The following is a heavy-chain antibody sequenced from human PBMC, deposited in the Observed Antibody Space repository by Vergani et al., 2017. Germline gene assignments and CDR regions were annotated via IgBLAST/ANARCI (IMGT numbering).Heavy chain of an antibody. V-gene: IGHV3-13*04. CDR2: IGTAGDT. Sequence: EVQLVESGGGLVQPGGSLRLSCAASGFTFSSYDMHWVRQATGKGLEWVSAIGTAGDTYYPGSVKGRFTISRENAKNSLYLQMNSLRAGDTAVDYCARGPPTMVRGVIITSYFDYWGQGTLVTVSS. CDR3: ARGPPTMVRGVIITSYFDY. CDR1: GFTFSSYD. J-gene: IGHJ4*02. D-gene: IGHD3-10*01.